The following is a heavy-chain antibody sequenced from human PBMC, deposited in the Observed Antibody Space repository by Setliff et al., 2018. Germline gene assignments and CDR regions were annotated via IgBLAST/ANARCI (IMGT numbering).Heavy chain of an antibody. CDR3: ARGDDYSNLVDY. D-gene: IGHD4-4*01. J-gene: IGHJ4*02. V-gene: IGHV1-18*01. CDR2: ISAYNGNT. Sequence: ASVKVSCKASGYTFTSYGISWVRQAPGQGLEWMGWISAYNGNTNYAQRFQGRVTMTTDTSTSTAYMELRSLRSEDTAVYYCARGDDYSNLVDYWCQGTLVTVSS. CDR1: GYTFTSYG.